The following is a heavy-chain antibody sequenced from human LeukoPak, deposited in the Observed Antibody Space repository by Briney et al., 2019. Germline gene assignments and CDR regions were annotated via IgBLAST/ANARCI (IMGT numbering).Heavy chain of an antibody. CDR3: ARRAGAYSHPYDY. CDR1: GGTFSSYA. Sequence: SVKVSCKASGGTFSSYAISWVRQAPGQGLEWMGGIIPNYAQKFQGRVTITADESTSTAYMELSSLKSEDTAVYYCARRAGAYSHPYDYWGQGTLVTVSS. J-gene: IGHJ4*02. D-gene: IGHD4/OR15-4a*01. CDR2: IIP. V-gene: IGHV1-69*13.